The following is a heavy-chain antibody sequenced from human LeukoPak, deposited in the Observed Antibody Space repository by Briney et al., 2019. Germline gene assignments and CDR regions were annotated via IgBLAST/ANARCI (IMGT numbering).Heavy chain of an antibody. J-gene: IGHJ4*02. CDR1: GGSISSYY. V-gene: IGHV4-4*07. CDR2: IYISGST. CDR3: ARGILRDYYDSSGFYHRGGVGY. D-gene: IGHD3-22*01. Sequence: PSETLSLTCTVSGGSISSYYWSWIRQPAGKGLEWIGRIYISGSTNYNPSLKSRVTMSVDTSKNQFSLRLSSVTAADTAMYFCARGILRDYYDSSGFYHRGGVGYWGQGTLVTVSS.